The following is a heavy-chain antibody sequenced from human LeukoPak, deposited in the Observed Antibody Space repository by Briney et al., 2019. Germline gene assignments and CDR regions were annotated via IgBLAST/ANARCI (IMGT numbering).Heavy chain of an antibody. CDR1: GYSISSGYY. V-gene: IGHV4-38-2*02. D-gene: IGHD6-19*01. CDR2: MYHSGST. CDR3: ARLLTGWSPTRPNFDY. Sequence: SETLSLTCSVSGYSISSGYYWGWIRQPPGKGLEWIGSMYHSGSTYYKPSLKSRVTISIDTSKNQFSLKLSSVTAADTAVYYCARLLTGWSPTRPNFDYWGQGTLVTVSS. J-gene: IGHJ4*02.